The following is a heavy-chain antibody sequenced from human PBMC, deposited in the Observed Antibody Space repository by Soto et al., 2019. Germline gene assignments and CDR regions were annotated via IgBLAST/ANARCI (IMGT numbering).Heavy chain of an antibody. CDR1: GGSISSGGYS. Sequence: PSETLSLTCAVSGGSISSGGYSWSWIRQPPGKGLEWIGYIYHSGSTYYNPSLKSRVTISVDRSKNQFSLKLSSVTAADTAVYYCASSSTDFWSGYYFDYWGQGTLVTVS. D-gene: IGHD3-3*01. CDR3: ASSSTDFWSGYYFDY. J-gene: IGHJ4*02. V-gene: IGHV4-30-2*01. CDR2: IYHSGST.